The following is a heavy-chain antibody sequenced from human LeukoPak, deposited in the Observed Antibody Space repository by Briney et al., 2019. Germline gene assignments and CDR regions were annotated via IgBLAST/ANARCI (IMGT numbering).Heavy chain of an antibody. Sequence: PSETLSLTCTVSGGSISSGDYYWSWIRQPPGKGLEWIGYTYYSGSTYYNPSLKSRATISVDTSKNQLSLKLTSVTAADTAVYYCARPYYYDSRIDPWGQGTLVTVSS. D-gene: IGHD3-22*01. CDR2: TYYSGST. J-gene: IGHJ5*02. CDR3: ARPYYYDSRIDP. CDR1: GGSISSGDYY. V-gene: IGHV4-30-4*01.